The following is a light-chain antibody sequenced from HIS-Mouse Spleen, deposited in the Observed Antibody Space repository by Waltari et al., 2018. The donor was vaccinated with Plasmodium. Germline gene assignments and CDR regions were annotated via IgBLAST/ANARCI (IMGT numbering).Light chain of an antibody. J-gene: IGLJ3*02. CDR1: ALPKQY. Sequence: SYELTQPPSVSVSPGQTARIPYSGDALPKQYAYCSQQKSGQAPVLVIYEDSKRPSGIPERFSGSSSGTTVTLTISGVQAEDEADYYCQSADSSGTPNWVFGGGTKLT. V-gene: IGLV3-25*03. CDR2: EDS. CDR3: QSADSSGTPNWV.